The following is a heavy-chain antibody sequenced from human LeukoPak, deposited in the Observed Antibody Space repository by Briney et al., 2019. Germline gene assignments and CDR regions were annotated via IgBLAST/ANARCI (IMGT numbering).Heavy chain of an antibody. CDR3: ARDHRGSGSRYYYYYMDV. J-gene: IGHJ6*03. D-gene: IGHD3-10*01. V-gene: IGHV3-74*01. CDR1: GFTFSSYW. Sequence: GGSLRLSCAASGFTFSSYWMHWVRQAPGKGLVWVSRINSDGSSTSYADSVKGRFTISRDNAKNTLFLQMNSLRAEDTAVYYCARDHRGSGSRYYYYYMDVWGKGTTVTISS. CDR2: INSDGSST.